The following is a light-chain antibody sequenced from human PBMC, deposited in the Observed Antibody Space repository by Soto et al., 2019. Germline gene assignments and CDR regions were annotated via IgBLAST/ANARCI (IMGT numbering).Light chain of an antibody. J-gene: IGKJ4*01. CDR3: QQYHKWPPLT. V-gene: IGKV3-15*01. CDR2: GGS. CDR1: QSVTIN. Sequence: EIVMTQSPGTLSLSPGERATLSCRASQSVTINLAWYQQKPGQAPRLLIYGGSTRATGTPARFSGSGSGTEFTLTINRLQPEDLAVYYCQQYHKWPPLTFGGGTNVEIK.